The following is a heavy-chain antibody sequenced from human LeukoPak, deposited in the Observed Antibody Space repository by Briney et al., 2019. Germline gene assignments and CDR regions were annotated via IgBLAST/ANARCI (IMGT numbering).Heavy chain of an antibody. V-gene: IGHV4-39*01. CDR1: GGSISSSSYY. CDR2: IYYSGST. CDR3: ARATMVRGEDGFDP. D-gene: IGHD3-10*01. J-gene: IGHJ5*02. Sequence: SETLSLTCTVSGGSISSSSYYWGWIRQPPGKGLEWIGSIYYSGSTYYNPSLKSRVTISVDTSKNQFSLKLSSVTAADTAVYYCARATMVRGEDGFDPWGQGTLVTVSS.